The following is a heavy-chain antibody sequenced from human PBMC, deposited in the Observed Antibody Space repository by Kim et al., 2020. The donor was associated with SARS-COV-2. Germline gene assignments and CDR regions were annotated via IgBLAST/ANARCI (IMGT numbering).Heavy chain of an antibody. Sequence: NDYALAVKSRITITPDTSKTQFSLQLNSVTPEDPAVYYCARDPPGDAFDIWGQGTMVTVSS. CDR3: ARDPPGDAFDI. V-gene: IGHV6-1*01. CDR2: N. J-gene: IGHJ3*02.